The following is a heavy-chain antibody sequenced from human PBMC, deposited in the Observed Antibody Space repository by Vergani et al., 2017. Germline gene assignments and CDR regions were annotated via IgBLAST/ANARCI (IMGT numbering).Heavy chain of an antibody. J-gene: IGHJ4*02. CDR1: GFTFSDHY. V-gene: IGHV3-72*01. CDR2: SRNKVNGYTT. CDR3: TRDSYGSI. Sequence: EVQLVESGGGLVRPGGSLRLSCAASGFTFSDHYMDWVRQAPGKGLEWVGRSRNKVNGYTTEYAASVKGRFTISRDDSKKSLYLQMNSLKIDDTAVYYCTRDSYGSIWGQGTLVTVSS. D-gene: IGHD6-13*01.